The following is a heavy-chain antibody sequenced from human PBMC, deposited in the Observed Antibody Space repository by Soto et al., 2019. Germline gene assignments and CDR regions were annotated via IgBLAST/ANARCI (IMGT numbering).Heavy chain of an antibody. CDR2: IYYSGST. CDR3: ARGRSMHYYYDSSGYQYYFDY. CDR1: GGSISSYY. J-gene: IGHJ4*02. V-gene: IGHV4-59*01. Sequence: QVQLQEPGPGLVKPSETLSLTCTVSGGSISSYYWSWIRQPPGKGLEWIGYIYYSGSTNYNPSLKSRVTISVDTSKNQFSLKLSSVTAADTAVYYCARGRSMHYYYDSSGYQYYFDYWGQGTLVTVSS. D-gene: IGHD3-22*01.